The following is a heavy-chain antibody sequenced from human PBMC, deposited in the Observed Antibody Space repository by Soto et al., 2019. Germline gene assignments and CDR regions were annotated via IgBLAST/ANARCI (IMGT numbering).Heavy chain of an antibody. CDR1: GYTFTSYG. CDR3: AREGMYSSGWTAVEYFDY. V-gene: IGHV1-3*01. D-gene: IGHD6-19*01. Sequence: ASVKVSCKASGYTFTSYGISWVRQAPGQRLEWMGWINAGNGNTKFSQKFQGRVTITRDTSASTAYMELSSLRSEDTAVYYCAREGMYSSGWTAVEYFDYWGQGTLVTVSS. CDR2: INAGNGNT. J-gene: IGHJ4*02.